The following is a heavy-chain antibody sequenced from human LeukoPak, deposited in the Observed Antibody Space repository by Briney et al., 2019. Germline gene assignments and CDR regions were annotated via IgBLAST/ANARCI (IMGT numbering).Heavy chain of an antibody. CDR1: GFTFSSYA. V-gene: IGHV3-21*01. CDR3: AKLRDSSSLYHDAFDI. Sequence: GGSLRLSCAASGFTFSSYAMHWVRQAPGKGLEWVSSISSSSSHIYYADSVKGRFTISRDNSKNTLYLQMNSLRAEDTAVYYCAKLRDSSSLYHDAFDIWGQGTMVTVSS. D-gene: IGHD6-13*01. CDR2: ISSSSSHI. J-gene: IGHJ3*02.